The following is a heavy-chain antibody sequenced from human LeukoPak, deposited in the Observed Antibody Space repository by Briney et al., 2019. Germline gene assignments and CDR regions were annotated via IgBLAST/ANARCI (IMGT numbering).Heavy chain of an antibody. CDR1: GGSISSGGYY. J-gene: IGHJ4*02. V-gene: IGHV4-31*03. Sequence: SETLSLTCTVSGGSISSGGYYWGWIRQHPGKGLEWIGYIYYSGSTYYNPSLKSRVTISVDTSKNQFSLKLSSVTAADTAVYYCARGHLFCSGGNCYWTGFDYWGQGTLVTVSS. CDR3: ARGHLFCSGGNCYWTGFDY. D-gene: IGHD2-15*01. CDR2: IYYSGST.